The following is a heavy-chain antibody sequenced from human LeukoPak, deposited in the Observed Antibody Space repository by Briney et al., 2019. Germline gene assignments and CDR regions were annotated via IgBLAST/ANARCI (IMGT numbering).Heavy chain of an antibody. V-gene: IGHV3-30-3*01. Sequence: GGSLRLSCVAFGFSFSTYSIHWVRQAPGKGLEWVAVISYDGSNKYYADSVKGRFTISRDNSKNTLYLQMSSLTDEDTAVYYCARDSATYYDSRFVFWGQGTLVTVSS. CDR1: GFSFSTYS. CDR2: ISYDGSNK. D-gene: IGHD3-22*01. J-gene: IGHJ4*02. CDR3: ARDSATYYDSRFVF.